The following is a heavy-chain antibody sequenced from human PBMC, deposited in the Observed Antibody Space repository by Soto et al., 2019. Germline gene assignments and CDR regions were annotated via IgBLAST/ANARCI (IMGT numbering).Heavy chain of an antibody. CDR3: ARHDILTGSPFDY. CDR2: IYYSGST. CDR1: GGPISSSSFH. Sequence: SETLSLTCTVSGGPISSSSFHWGWIRQSPGKGLEWIGYIYYSGSTNYNTSLKSRVTISVDTSKNQFSLKLSSVTAADTAVYYCARHDILTGSPFDYWGQGTLVTVS. D-gene: IGHD3-9*01. V-gene: IGHV4-61*05. J-gene: IGHJ4*02.